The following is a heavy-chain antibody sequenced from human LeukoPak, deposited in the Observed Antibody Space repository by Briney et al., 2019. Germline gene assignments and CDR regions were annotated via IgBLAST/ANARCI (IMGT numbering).Heavy chain of an antibody. V-gene: IGHV4-31*03. CDR2: IYYSGST. CDR3: ARAGYDILTGYYNVTDDY. Sequence: PSETLSLTCTVSGGPISSGGYYWSWIRQHPGKGLEWIGYIYYSGSTYYNPSLKSRVTISVDTSKNQFSLKLSSVTAADTAVYYCARAGYDILTGYYNVTDDYWGQGTLVTVSS. J-gene: IGHJ4*02. CDR1: GGPISSGGYY. D-gene: IGHD3-9*01.